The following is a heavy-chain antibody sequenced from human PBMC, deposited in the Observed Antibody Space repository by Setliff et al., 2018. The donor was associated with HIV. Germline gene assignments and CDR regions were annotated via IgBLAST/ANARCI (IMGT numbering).Heavy chain of an antibody. CDR1: GNMFSSYV. CDR2: IIPYLRSP. V-gene: IGHV1-69*13. J-gene: IGHJ4*02. Sequence: ASVKVSCKVSGNMFSSYVFSWVRQAPGQGLEWVGGIIPYLRSPNYAQKFQGRVTITADESTSTVYMELSGLKSDDTAVYYCGRQLSNALESWGQGTLVTVSS. CDR3: GRQLSNALES. D-gene: IGHD2-8*01.